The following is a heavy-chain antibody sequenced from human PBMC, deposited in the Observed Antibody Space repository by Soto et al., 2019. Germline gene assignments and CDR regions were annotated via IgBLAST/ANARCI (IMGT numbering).Heavy chain of an antibody. CDR1: GGSISSGDYY. Sequence: QVQLQESGPGLVKPSQTLSLTCTVSGGSISSGDYYWSWIRQPPGKGLEWIGYIYYSGDTYYNPSLKSRVTISVDPSQNQFSLKLRSVTAADTAVYYCAPSGGTGWFDPWGQGTLVTVSS. CDR3: APSGGTGWFDP. V-gene: IGHV4-30-4*01. CDR2: IYYSGDT. D-gene: IGHD2-15*01. J-gene: IGHJ5*02.